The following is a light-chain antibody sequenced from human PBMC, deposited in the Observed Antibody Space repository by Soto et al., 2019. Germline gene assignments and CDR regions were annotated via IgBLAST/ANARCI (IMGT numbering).Light chain of an antibody. CDR2: GAS. CDR3: QQYNNWPLT. CDR1: QSVTSN. V-gene: IGKV3-15*01. J-gene: IGKJ4*01. Sequence: EVVMAQSPVTLSVSPGDGATLSCRASQSVTSNLAWYQQKPGQAPRLLIYGASTRATGIAARFSGSGSGTEFTLTISSLQSEDFAVYYCQQYNNWPLTFGGGTKVEIK.